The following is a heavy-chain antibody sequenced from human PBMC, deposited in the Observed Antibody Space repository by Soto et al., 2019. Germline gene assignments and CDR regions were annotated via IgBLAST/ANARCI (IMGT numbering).Heavy chain of an antibody. J-gene: IGHJ6*02. Sequence: SETLSLTCTDSGVSISSSSFYWGRIPQPPGKGLEWIGSIFYSGSTYYNPSLKSRVNIFVDTSRNQFSRKLSSVTAADMAVYYGERYYPTWCPRYSMDVWGQGTTVTVSS. D-gene: IGHD2-8*01. CDR1: GVSISSSSFY. CDR2: IFYSGST. CDR3: ERYYPTWCPRYSMDV. V-gene: IGHV4-39*01.